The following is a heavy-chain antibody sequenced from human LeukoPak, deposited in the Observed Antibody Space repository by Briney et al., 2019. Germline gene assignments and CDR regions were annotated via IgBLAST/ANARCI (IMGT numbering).Heavy chain of an antibody. Sequence: GASVKVSCKASGYTFTGYYMHWVRQAPGQGLEWMGWIHPNSGGTNYAQKFQGWVTMTRDTSISTAYMELTRLRSDDTAMYYCATSGYTCGALDIWGQGTMVTVSS. CDR2: IHPNSGGT. J-gene: IGHJ3*02. V-gene: IGHV1-2*04. CDR1: GYTFTGYY. D-gene: IGHD5-18*01. CDR3: ATSGYTCGALDI.